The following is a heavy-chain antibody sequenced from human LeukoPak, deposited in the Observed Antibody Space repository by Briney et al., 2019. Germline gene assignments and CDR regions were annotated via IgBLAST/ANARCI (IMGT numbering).Heavy chain of an antibody. Sequence: PSETLSLTCTVSGVSISPYYWSWIRQPPGKGLEWIGSIYYSGSTNYNPSLKSRVTISVDTSKNQFSLKLSSVTAADTAVYYCARVPSPRVVTDNIPFFDYWGQGTLVTVSS. CDR3: ARVPSPRVVTDNIPFFDY. CDR2: IYYSGST. D-gene: IGHD2-21*02. V-gene: IGHV4-59*01. J-gene: IGHJ4*02. CDR1: GVSISPYY.